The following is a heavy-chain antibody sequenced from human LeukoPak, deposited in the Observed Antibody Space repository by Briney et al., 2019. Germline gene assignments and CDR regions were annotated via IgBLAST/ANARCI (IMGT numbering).Heavy chain of an antibody. Sequence: SGGSLRLSCAASGFTVTSNYMSWVRQAPGKGLEFISIIYSGGSTSYADSVKGRFTLSRHNSKNTVYLQMNSLRAEDTAVYYCASGPLWFGELLYRFDYWGQGTLVTVPS. J-gene: IGHJ4*02. CDR3: ASGPLWFGELLYRFDY. CDR2: IYSGGST. CDR1: GFTVTSNY. D-gene: IGHD3-10*01. V-gene: IGHV3-53*04.